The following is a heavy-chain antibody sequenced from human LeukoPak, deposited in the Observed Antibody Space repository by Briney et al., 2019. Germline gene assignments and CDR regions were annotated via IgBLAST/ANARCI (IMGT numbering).Heavy chain of an antibody. D-gene: IGHD2-2*01. Sequence: SETLSLTCAVYGGSFSGYYWSWIRQPPGKGLEWIGEINHSGSTNYNPSLKSRVTISVDTSKNQFSLKLSSVTAADTAVYYCARDTRTVDGMDVWGQGTTVTVPS. CDR2: INHSGST. CDR3: ARDTRTVDGMDV. J-gene: IGHJ6*02. V-gene: IGHV4-34*01. CDR1: GGSFSGYY.